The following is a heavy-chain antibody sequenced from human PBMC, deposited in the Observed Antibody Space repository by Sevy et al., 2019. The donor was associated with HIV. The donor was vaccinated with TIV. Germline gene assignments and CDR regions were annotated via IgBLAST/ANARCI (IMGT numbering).Heavy chain of an antibody. V-gene: IGHV4-30-4*01. J-gene: IGHJ4*02. CDR1: GGSISSGDYY. CDR3: ARDPTYSSSWKYYFDY. D-gene: IGHD6-13*01. CDR2: ISYSGTT. Sequence: SETLSLTCTVSGGSISSGDYYWSWIRQPPGKGLEWIGYISYSGTTYYNPSLKSRVTISVDTSKNQFSLKPSSVTAADTAVYYCARDPTYSSSWKYYFDYWGQGTLVTVSS.